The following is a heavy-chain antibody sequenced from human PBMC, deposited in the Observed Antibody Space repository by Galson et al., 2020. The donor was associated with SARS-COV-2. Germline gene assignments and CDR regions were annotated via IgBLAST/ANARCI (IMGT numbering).Heavy chain of an antibody. CDR1: GGTFSSYA. CDR3: ARTLWRSGGGYYDDGMDG. Sequence: SVKVSCKASGGTFSSYAISWVRQAPGQGLEWMGGIIPIFGTANYAQKFQGRVTITADESTSTAYMELSSLRSEDTAVYYCARTLWRSGGGYYDDGMDGWGQGSTVTVSS. J-gene: IGHJ6*02. CDR2: IIPIFGTA. V-gene: IGHV1-69*13. D-gene: IGHD1-26*01.